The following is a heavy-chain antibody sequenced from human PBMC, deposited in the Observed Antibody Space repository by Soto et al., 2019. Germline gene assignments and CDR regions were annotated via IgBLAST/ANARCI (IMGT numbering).Heavy chain of an antibody. CDR2: IWFDGSKE. J-gene: IGHJ5*01. D-gene: IGHD2-2*01. Sequence: QVELVESGGGVVQPGGSLRLACAASGFTFSSYGMPWVRQAPGKGLEWVAVIWFDGSKEFYAASVEGRFTISRDNSKNMVYLEMNSPRDVDTAVYYCARAVPAAKGWFDSWGQGTLVTVSS. CDR3: ARAVPAAKGWFDS. V-gene: IGHV3-33*01. CDR1: GFTFSSYG.